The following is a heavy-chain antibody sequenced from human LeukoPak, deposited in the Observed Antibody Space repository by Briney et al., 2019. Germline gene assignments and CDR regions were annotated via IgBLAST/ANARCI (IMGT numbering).Heavy chain of an antibody. CDR1: GVSFSGYY. CDR3: ARGLRYYDILTGYYAYYFDY. Sequence: SETLTLTCAVYGVSFSGYYWSWIRQPPGKGLEWIGEINHSGSTNYNPSLKSRVTISVDTSKNTFSLKLSYVTAADTAVYYCARGLRYYDILTGYYAYYFDYWGRGTLVTVSS. CDR2: INHSGST. J-gene: IGHJ4*02. D-gene: IGHD3-9*01. V-gene: IGHV4-34*01.